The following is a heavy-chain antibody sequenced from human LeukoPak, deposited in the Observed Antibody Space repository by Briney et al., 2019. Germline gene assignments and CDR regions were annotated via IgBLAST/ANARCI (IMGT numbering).Heavy chain of an antibody. D-gene: IGHD4-11*01. J-gene: IGHJ6*02. CDR2: INPNSGGT. CDR3: ARMTTVPRYYYSYGMDV. V-gene: IGHV1-2*02. CDR1: GYTFTGYY. Sequence: ASVKVSFKASGYTFTGYYMQWVRQAPGQGRDWMGWINPNSGGTNYAQKFQGRVTMTRDTSISTAYMELSRLRSDDTAVYYCARMTTVPRYYYSYGMDVWGQGPTVTVSS.